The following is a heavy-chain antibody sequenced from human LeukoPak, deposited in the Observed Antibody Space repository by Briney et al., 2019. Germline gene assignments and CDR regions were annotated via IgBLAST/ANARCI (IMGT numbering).Heavy chain of an antibody. CDR3: ARGTTAPEY. D-gene: IGHD2-2*01. Sequence: GGSLRLSCAASGFTFSSYSMNWVRQAPGKGLEWVAVISYDGSNKYYADSVKGRFTISRDNSKNTLYLQMNSLRAEDTAVYYCARGTTAPEYWGQGTLVTVSS. CDR2: ISYDGSNK. J-gene: IGHJ4*02. V-gene: IGHV3-30*03. CDR1: GFTFSSYS.